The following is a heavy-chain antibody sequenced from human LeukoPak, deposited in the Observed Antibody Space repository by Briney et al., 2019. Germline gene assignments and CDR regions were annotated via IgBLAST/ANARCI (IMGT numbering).Heavy chain of an antibody. Sequence: SETLSLTCTVSGASISSYYWSWIRQPPGKGLEWIGYIYYSGSTNLNPSLKSRLTISVDTSKNQFSLKLSSVTAADTAVYYCARHSNWVLDMDVWGQGTTVTVSS. CDR1: GASISSYY. D-gene: IGHD7-27*01. CDR3: ARHSNWVLDMDV. V-gene: IGHV4-59*08. J-gene: IGHJ6*02. CDR2: IYYSGST.